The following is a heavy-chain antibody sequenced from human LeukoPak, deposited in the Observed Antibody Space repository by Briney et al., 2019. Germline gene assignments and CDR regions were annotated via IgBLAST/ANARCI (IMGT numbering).Heavy chain of an antibody. V-gene: IGHV1-18*01. J-gene: IGHJ4*02. Sequence: ASVKVSCKASGYTFTNYGISWLRQAPGQGLEWMGWISGYNGNTNYAQKLQGRVTLTTDTSTSTAYMELRSLRSDDTAVYYCAREGATYFDSWGQGTLVTVSS. D-gene: IGHD5-24*01. CDR1: GYTFTNYG. CDR3: AREGATYFDS. CDR2: ISGYNGNT.